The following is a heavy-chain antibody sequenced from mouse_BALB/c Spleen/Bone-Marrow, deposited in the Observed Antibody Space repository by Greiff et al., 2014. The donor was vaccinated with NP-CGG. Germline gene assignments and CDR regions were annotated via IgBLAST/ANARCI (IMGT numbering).Heavy chain of an antibody. Sequence: QVQLQQSGAELARPGASVKMSCKASGYTFTSYTMHWVKQRPGQGLEWIGFINPSSNYTNYNQKFKDKATLTADKSSSTAYMQLSSLTSEDSAVYYCARVFRWSLDYWGQGTTLTVSS. CDR3: ARVFRWSLDY. D-gene: IGHD6-2*01. CDR2: INPSSNYT. CDR1: GYTFTSYT. J-gene: IGHJ2*01. V-gene: IGHV1-4*01.